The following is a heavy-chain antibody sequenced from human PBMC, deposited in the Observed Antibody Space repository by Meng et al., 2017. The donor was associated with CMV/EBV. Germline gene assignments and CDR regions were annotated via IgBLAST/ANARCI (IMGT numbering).Heavy chain of an antibody. Sequence: GESLKISCTASGFTFGDYAMSWVRQAPGKGLEWVAFIRYDGSKEDYGDSVQGRLTISRDNSKNTLYLQMNSLRADDTALYYCAKDSGGEGAMDVWGQGTTVTVSS. V-gene: IGHV3-30*02. CDR1: GFTFGDYA. D-gene: IGHD3-10*01. CDR3: AKDSGGEGAMDV. CDR2: IRYDGSKE. J-gene: IGHJ6*02.